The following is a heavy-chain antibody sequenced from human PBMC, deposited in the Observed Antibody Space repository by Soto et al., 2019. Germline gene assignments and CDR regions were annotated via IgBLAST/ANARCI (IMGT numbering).Heavy chain of an antibody. CDR2: ISGSGGST. V-gene: IGHV3-23*01. Sequence: GSLILSCAASGFTFSSYAMSWVRQAPGKGLEWVSAISGSGGSTYYADSVKGRFTISRDNSKNTLYLQMNSLRAEDTAVYYCAGDYDFWSGYAPFDPWGQGTLVTVSS. D-gene: IGHD3-3*01. CDR3: AGDYDFWSGYAPFDP. CDR1: GFTFSSYA. J-gene: IGHJ5*02.